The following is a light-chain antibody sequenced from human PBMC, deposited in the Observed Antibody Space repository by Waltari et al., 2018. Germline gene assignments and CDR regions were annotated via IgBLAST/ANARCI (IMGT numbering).Light chain of an antibody. CDR1: SSDVGGYNY. J-gene: IGLJ2*01. Sequence: QSALTQPASVSGSPGQSITISCTGTSSDVGGYNYVSWYQQHPGKAPKRMIYDVTNRPSGVSYRFSGSKSGNTASLTISGLQAEDEADYYCSSYSSSITPVFGGGTKLTVL. V-gene: IGLV2-14*03. CDR2: DVT. CDR3: SSYSSSITPV.